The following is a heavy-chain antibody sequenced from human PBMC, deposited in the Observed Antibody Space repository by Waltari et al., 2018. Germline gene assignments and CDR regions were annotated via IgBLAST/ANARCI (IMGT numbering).Heavy chain of an antibody. CDR1: GYTFTSYG. CDR2: INAANGNT. CDR3: ARDRSGIAVAGIHGFDI. V-gene: IGHV1-3*01. D-gene: IGHD6-19*01. Sequence: QVQLVQSGAEVKKPGASVKVSCKASGYTFTSYGISWVRQAPGQRLEWMGWINAANGNTKYSQKSQGRVTITRDTSASTAYMELSSLRSEDTAVYYCARDRSGIAVAGIHGFDIWGQGTMVTVSS. J-gene: IGHJ3*02.